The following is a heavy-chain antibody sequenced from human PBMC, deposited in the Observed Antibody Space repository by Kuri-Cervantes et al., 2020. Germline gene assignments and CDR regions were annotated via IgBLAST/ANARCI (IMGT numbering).Heavy chain of an antibody. CDR1: GFSFSSYW. CDR2: INSDGSST. Sequence: GGSLRLSCAASGFSFSSYWMRWVRQAPGKGLVWVSRINSDGSSTSHADSVKGRFTISRDNSKNTLYLQMNSLRAEDTAVYYCAGGEMATIMDWYFDLWGRGTLVTVSS. J-gene: IGHJ2*01. D-gene: IGHD5-24*01. CDR3: AGGEMATIMDWYFDL. V-gene: IGHV3-74*01.